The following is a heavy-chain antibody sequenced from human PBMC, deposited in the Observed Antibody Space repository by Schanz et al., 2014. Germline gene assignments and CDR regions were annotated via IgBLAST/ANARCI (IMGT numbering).Heavy chain of an antibody. CDR2: IFFSGST. D-gene: IGHD1-26*01. J-gene: IGHJ6*02. CDR3: ARLGVGDKAYYYYGTDV. V-gene: IGHV4-59*08. Sequence: QVQLQESGPGLVKPSETLSLTCTVSGVSIGGYYWSWIRQPPGKGLEWIGYIFFSGSTTYNPSFNSRETISVDMSKNQFALNRSSVTAADTAVYYCARLGVGDKAYYYYGTDVWGQGTTVLVSS. CDR1: GVSIGGYY.